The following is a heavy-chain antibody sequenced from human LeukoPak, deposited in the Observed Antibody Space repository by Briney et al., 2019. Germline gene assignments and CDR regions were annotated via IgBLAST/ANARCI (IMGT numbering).Heavy chain of an antibody. J-gene: IGHJ4*02. CDR3: ARRMIYDY. CDR1: GFTFSSYG. V-gene: IGHV3-30*03. Sequence: GRSLRLSCAASGFTFSSYGMHWVRQAPGKGLEWVAVISYDGSNKYYADSVKGRFTISRDNSKNTLYLQMNSLRAEDTAVYYCARRMIYDYWGQGTLVTVSS. CDR2: ISYDGSNK. D-gene: IGHD2-8*01.